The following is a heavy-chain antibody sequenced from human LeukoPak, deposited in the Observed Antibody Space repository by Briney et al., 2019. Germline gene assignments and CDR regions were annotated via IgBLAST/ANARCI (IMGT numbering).Heavy chain of an antibody. CDR1: GFTFDDYA. CDR3: AKDMGGKGTAMVGDY. Sequence: GGSLGLSCAASGFTFDDYAMHWVRQAPGKGLEWVSGISWNSGSIGYADSVKGRFTISRDNAKNSLYLQMNSLRAEDTALYYCAKDMGGKGTAMVGDYWGQGTLVTVSS. V-gene: IGHV3-9*01. D-gene: IGHD5-18*01. J-gene: IGHJ4*02. CDR2: ISWNSGSI.